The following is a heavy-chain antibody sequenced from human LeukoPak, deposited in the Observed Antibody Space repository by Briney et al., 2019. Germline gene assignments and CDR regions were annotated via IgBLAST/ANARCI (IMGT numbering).Heavy chain of an antibody. CDR1: GGSISSYY. J-gene: IGHJ3*02. Sequence: SETLSLTCTVSGGSISSYYWSWIRQPAGRGLEWIGRIFTSGSSSYNPSLKSRVTMSVDTSKNQFSLKLSSVTAADTAVYYCARAHILTGYSDDAFDIWGQGTMVTVSS. D-gene: IGHD3-9*01. CDR3: ARAHILTGYSDDAFDI. V-gene: IGHV4-4*07. CDR2: IFTSGSS.